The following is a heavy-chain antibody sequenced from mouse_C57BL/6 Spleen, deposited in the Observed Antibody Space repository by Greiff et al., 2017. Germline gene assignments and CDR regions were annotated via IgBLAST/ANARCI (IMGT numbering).Heavy chain of an antibody. V-gene: IGHV1-80*01. Sequence: QVQLQQSGAELVKPGASVKISCKASGYAFSSYWMNWVKQRPGKGLEWIGQIYPGDGDTNYNGKFKGKATLTADKSSSTAYMQLSSLSSEVSAVYFCARALIYYDYDGGLDDWGQGTTLTVSS. D-gene: IGHD2-4*01. J-gene: IGHJ2*01. CDR2: IYPGDGDT. CDR1: GYAFSSYW. CDR3: ARALIYYDYDGGLDD.